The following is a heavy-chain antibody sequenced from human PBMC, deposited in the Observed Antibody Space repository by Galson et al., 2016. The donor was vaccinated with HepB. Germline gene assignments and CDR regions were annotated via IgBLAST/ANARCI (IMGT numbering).Heavy chain of an antibody. CDR3: ARLEYYDFWSGYPNWFDP. CDR2: LCHSGSI. V-gene: IGHV4-59*01. CDR1: GGSISRYY. D-gene: IGHD3-3*01. Sequence: SETLSLTCTVSGGSISRYYWIWIRQPPGKGLEWIGYLCHSGSIKYNPSLKSRVTMSVDASKNQFSLKLTPVTAADTAVYYCARLEYYDFWSGYPNWFDPWVQGTLVTVSS. J-gene: IGHJ5*02.